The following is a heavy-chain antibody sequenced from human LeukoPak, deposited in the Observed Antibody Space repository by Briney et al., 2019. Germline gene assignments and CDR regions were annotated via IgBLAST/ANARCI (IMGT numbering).Heavy chain of an antibody. J-gene: IGHJ4*02. Sequence: SETLSLTCTVSGGSMSSYYWGWLRQPPGKGLEWIGYIYYSGSTNYNPSLKSRVTISVDTSENQFSLKLSSVTAADTAVYYCARHLGNYGSGRLFDYWGQGTLVTVSS. CDR3: ARHLGNYGSGRLFDY. CDR1: GGSMSSYY. V-gene: IGHV4-59*08. D-gene: IGHD3-10*01. CDR2: IYYSGST.